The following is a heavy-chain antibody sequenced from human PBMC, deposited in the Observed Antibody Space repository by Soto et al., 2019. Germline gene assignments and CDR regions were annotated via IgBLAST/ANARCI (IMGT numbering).Heavy chain of an antibody. V-gene: IGHV3-7*01. CDR3: ATSALLAY. D-gene: IGHD2-8*02. CDR2: IKQDGSGT. Sequence: LVRKDQGKGLEWVGSIKQDGSGTYYVDSVKGRFTISRDNAKNSLSLQMNSLRADDTAVYFCATSALLAYWGQGTLVTVSS. J-gene: IGHJ4*02.